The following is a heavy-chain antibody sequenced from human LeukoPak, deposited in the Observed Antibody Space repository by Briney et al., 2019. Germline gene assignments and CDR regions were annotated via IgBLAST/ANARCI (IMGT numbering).Heavy chain of an antibody. J-gene: IGHJ3*02. D-gene: IGHD4-17*01. Sequence: SETLSLTCTVSGGSIGSYYWSWIRQPPGKGLEWTGFIYVSGSTNYNPSLKSRLTISQDTSKNQFSLKLSSVTAADTAVYYCARQRDYADYLDAFDIWGQGTMVTVSS. CDR1: GGSIGSYY. CDR2: IYVSGST. V-gene: IGHV4-59*08. CDR3: ARQRDYADYLDAFDI.